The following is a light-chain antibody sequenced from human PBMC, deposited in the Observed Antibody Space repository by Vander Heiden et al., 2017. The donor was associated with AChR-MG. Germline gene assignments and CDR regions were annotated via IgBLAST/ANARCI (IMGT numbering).Light chain of an antibody. CDR1: SRNVGSYNY. J-gene: IGLJ1*01. CDR2: DVS. V-gene: IGLV2-14*01. Sequence: QSALTPPAPVSWSPGPSITISCTGTSRNVGSYNYVSWYQQHPGKAHKLMIYDVSKRPSVVSNRFSGSKSGNTASLTISGLQAEDEADYYCGSYASSSTLVFGTGTKV. CDR3: GSYASSSTLV.